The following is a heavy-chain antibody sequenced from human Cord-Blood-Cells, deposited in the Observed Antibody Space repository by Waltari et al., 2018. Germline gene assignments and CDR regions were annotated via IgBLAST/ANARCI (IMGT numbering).Heavy chain of an antibody. V-gene: IGHV4-61*07. Sequence: TNYNPSLKSRVTISVDTSKNQFSLKLSSVTAADTAVYYCARHLLYYFDYWGQGTLVTVSS. J-gene: IGHJ4*02. CDR2: T. D-gene: IGHD2-15*01. CDR3: ARHLLYYFDY.